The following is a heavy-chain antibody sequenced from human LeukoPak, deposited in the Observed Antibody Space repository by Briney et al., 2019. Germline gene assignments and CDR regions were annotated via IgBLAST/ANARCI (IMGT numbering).Heavy chain of an antibody. V-gene: IGHV3-23*01. CDR2: ISGSGGST. J-gene: IGHJ4*02. D-gene: IGHD4-17*01. CDR3: AKERQAGDYFTSDH. CDR1: GFTFSSSA. Sequence: GGSLRLSCAASGFTFSSSAMSWVRQAPGKGLEWVSTISGSGGSTYYADSVKGRFTISRDNSKITLYLQMNSLRAEDTAVYYCAKERQAGDYFTSDHWGQGTLVTVSS.